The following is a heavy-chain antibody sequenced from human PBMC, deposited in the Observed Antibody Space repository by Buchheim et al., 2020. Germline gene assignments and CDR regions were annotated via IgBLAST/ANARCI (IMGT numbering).Heavy chain of an antibody. D-gene: IGHD3-10*01. V-gene: IGHV3-15*01. J-gene: IGHJ4*02. CDR1: GFTFTNAW. CDR2: IKSNTDGETT. Sequence: EVQLVESGGGLVKPGGSLRLSCAASGFTFTNAWMSWVRQAPGKGLEWVGRIKSNTDGETTDYAAPVTDRFSISRDDSKNTLYLQMNSLKDEDTAVYYCTTEAFGFAQSWGQGTL. CDR3: TTEAFGFAQS.